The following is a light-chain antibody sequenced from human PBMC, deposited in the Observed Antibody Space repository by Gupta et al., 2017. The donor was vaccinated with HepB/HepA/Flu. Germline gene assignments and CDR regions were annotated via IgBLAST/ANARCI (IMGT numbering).Light chain of an antibody. CDR3: SSYTTSSTVV. V-gene: IGLV2-14*03. CDR2: DVY. CDR1: NSDVGGYKY. Sequence: QSALTQPSSVSGSPGPSITISCTGTNSDVGGYKYVSWYQQHPGKAPQLIIYDVYKGPSGVSNRFSGSKSGNTASLTISGLQAEDEADYYCSSYTTSSTVVFGGGTKLTVL. J-gene: IGLJ3*02.